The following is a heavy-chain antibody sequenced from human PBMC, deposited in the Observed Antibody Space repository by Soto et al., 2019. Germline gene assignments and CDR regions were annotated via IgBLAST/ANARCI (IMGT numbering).Heavy chain of an antibody. Sequence: EVQLVQFGAEVKKPGESLRISCKGSGYSFTSYWISWLRQMPGKGLEWMGRIDPSDSYTNYSPSFQGHVTISADKSISTAYLQWSSLKASDTAMYYCARLAMATRRGYYGMDVWGQGTTVTVSS. CDR1: GYSFTSYW. D-gene: IGHD5-12*01. CDR2: IDPSDSYT. V-gene: IGHV5-10-1*01. CDR3: ARLAMATRRGYYGMDV. J-gene: IGHJ6*02.